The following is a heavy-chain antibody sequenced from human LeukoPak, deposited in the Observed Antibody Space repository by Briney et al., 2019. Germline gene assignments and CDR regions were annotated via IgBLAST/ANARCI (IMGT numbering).Heavy chain of an antibody. Sequence: SQALSLTCTVSGGSISSGGYYWSWIRQHPGKGLEWIGYIYYSGSTYYNPSLKSRVTISVDTSKNQFSLKLSSVTAADTAVYYCASLRYGSGSYYSWGQGTLVTVSS. CDR3: ASLRYGSGSYYS. V-gene: IGHV4-31*03. D-gene: IGHD3-10*01. CDR1: GGSISSGGYY. J-gene: IGHJ4*02. CDR2: IYYSGST.